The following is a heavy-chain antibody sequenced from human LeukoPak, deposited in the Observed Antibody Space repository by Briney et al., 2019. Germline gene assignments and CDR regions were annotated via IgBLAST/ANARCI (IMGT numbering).Heavy chain of an antibody. Sequence: SETLSLTCTVSGGSISSSSYYWGWIRQPPGKGLEWIGSIYYSGSTYYTTSLMSRVTISVDTSKNQFSLKLSSVTAADTAVYYCARQSSSGWYRRGYYFDYWGQGTLVTVSS. J-gene: IGHJ4*02. CDR2: IYYSGST. CDR1: GGSISSSSYY. CDR3: ARQSSSGWYRRGYYFDY. D-gene: IGHD6-19*01. V-gene: IGHV4-39*01.